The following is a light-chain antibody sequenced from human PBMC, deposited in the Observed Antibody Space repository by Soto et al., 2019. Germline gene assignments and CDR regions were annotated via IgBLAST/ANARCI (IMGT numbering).Light chain of an antibody. V-gene: IGKV1-9*01. J-gene: IGKJ4*01. CDR2: VAS. Sequence: DIQLTQSPSFLSASVGDRVTITCRASQGITSYLAWYQQKSGKAPKLLIYVASALQSGVPSRFSGSGSGTEFTLTIISLQPEDFATYYCQQLNNYPLTFGGGTKVDIK. CDR1: QGITSY. CDR3: QQLNNYPLT.